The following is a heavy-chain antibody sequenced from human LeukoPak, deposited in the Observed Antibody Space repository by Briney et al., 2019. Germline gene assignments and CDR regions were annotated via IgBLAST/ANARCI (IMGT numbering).Heavy chain of an antibody. CDR1: GFIFSNYA. CDR3: AKGSAAGRPYYFDY. J-gene: IGHJ4*02. Sequence: PGGSLRLSRAASGFIFSNYAMSWVRQAPGKGLEWVSAIDSTGAYTWYADSVKGRFTISKDSSKTILYLQMNSLRAEDAAVYFCAKGSAAGRPYYFDYWGQGTLVTVSS. D-gene: IGHD6-25*01. V-gene: IGHV3-23*01. CDR2: IDSTGAYT.